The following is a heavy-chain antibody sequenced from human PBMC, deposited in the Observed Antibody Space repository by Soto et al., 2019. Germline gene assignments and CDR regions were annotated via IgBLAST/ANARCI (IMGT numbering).Heavy chain of an antibody. J-gene: IGHJ6*02. V-gene: IGHV4-31*03. Sequence: PWETLSLTCTVSGASISSGGYYSWIRQHPGKDLEWIGYIYYSGTTYYNPSLKSRVSISIDTSNNQFSLRLSSVTAADTAVYYCARDWRHNWDAGGYYYYAMDVWGQGTTVTVSS. CDR1: GASISSGGYY. CDR3: ARDWRHNWDAGGYYYYAMDV. D-gene: IGHD1-1*01. CDR2: IYYSGTT.